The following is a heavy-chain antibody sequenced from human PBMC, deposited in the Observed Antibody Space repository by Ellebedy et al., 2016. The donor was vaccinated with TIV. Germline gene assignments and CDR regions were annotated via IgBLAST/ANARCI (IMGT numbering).Heavy chain of an antibody. CDR1: GFTFSSYW. Sequence: GESLKISXAASGFTFSSYWMSWVRQAPGKGLEWVANIKQDGSEKYYVDSVKGRFTISRDNAKKSLYLQMNSLRAEDTALYYCVKDTGGSYYATGLDYWGQGTLVTVSS. J-gene: IGHJ4*02. V-gene: IGHV3-7*03. CDR3: VKDTGGSYYATGLDY. CDR2: IKQDGSEK. D-gene: IGHD1-26*01.